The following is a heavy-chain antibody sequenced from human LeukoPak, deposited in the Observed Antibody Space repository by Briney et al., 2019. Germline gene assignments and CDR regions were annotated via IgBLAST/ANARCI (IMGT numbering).Heavy chain of an antibody. CDR3: VSFYEAY. V-gene: IGHV3-74*01. CDR2: INSDGSWT. Sequence: GGSLRLSCAASGNYWIHWVRQAPGKGLVWVSHINSDGSWTSYADSVKGRFTISKDNAKNTVYLQMNSLRAEDTVVYYCVSFYEAYWGRGTLVTVSS. J-gene: IGHJ4*02. CDR1: GNYW. D-gene: IGHD2/OR15-2a*01.